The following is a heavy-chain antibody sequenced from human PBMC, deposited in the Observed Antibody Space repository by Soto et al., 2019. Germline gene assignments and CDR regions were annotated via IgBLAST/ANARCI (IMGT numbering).Heavy chain of an antibody. D-gene: IGHD2-2*01. CDR1: GYTFNSYG. Sequence: VKVPCKATGYTFNSYGFGWVRQAPGQGLEWMGWISAYNGKTNYAQKFQGRVTMTTDTSTSTAYMEVRSLGSDDTAVYYCARDSSPSTSGYFAYWGQGTLVTVSS. CDR2: ISAYNGKT. V-gene: IGHV1-18*01. CDR3: ARDSSPSTSGYFAY. J-gene: IGHJ4*01.